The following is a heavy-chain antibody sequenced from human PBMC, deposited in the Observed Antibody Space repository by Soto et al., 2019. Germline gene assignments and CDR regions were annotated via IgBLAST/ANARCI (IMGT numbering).Heavy chain of an antibody. D-gene: IGHD6-19*01. CDR2: LSYDGSNK. Sequence: QVQLVESGGGVVQPGRSLRLSCAASGFTFSSYGMHWVRQAPGKGLAWVAVLSYDGSNKYYADSVKGRFTISRNNSKNTLYLQMNSLRAQDTAVYYCAKEGGIAVAGGRGLDCMDVWGQGTTVTVSS. J-gene: IGHJ6*02. V-gene: IGHV3-30*18. CDR1: GFTFSSYG. CDR3: AKEGGIAVAGGRGLDCMDV.